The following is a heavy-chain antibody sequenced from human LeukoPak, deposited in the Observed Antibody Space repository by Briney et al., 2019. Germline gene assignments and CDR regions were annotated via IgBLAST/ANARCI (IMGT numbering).Heavy chain of an antibody. D-gene: IGHD5-18*01. J-gene: IGHJ5*02. V-gene: IGHV3-49*03. Sequence: GGSLRLSCTASGFTFGDYAMSWIRQAPGKGLEWVGFIRSKAYGETADYAASVKGRFTISRDDSKAIAYLQMNSLKTEDTAVYYCAREGGYSYDYGWFDPWGQGTLVTVSS. CDR2: IRSKAYGETA. CDR3: AREGGYSYDYGWFDP. CDR1: GFTFGDYA.